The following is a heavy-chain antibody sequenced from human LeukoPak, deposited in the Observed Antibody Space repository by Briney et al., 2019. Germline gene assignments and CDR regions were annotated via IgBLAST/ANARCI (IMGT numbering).Heavy chain of an antibody. D-gene: IGHD5/OR15-5a*01. CDR1: GFTFSNFW. V-gene: IGHV3-7*01. CDR3: ATGDAFYEDH. Sequence: GGSLRLSCAVSGFTFSNFWMSWVRQAPGRGLEWVANIHPEGNEKYHVESVKGRFTISRHNPKNSLFLQMNCLRVEYTAVYYCATGDAFYEDHWGQGTLVTVSS. J-gene: IGHJ4*02. CDR2: IHPEGNEK.